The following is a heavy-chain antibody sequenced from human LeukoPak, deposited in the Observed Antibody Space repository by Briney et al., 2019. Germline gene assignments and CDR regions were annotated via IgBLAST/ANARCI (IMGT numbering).Heavy chain of an antibody. V-gene: IGHV3-7*03. Sequence: PGGSLRLSCVASGYTLSHYWMSWVRQTPGKGLEWVASISNGGYPTYYVDSVRGRFTISRDDARNSLFLQTNGLRADDTAVYYCTRENYVPDSWGQGTLVTVSS. CDR3: TRENYVPDS. D-gene: IGHD3-10*02. CDR1: GYTLSHYW. J-gene: IGHJ4*02. CDR2: ISNGGYPT.